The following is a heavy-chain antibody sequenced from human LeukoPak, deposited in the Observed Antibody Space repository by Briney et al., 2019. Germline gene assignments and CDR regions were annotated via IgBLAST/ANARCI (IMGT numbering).Heavy chain of an antibody. V-gene: IGHV3-23*01. CDR3: AKRDAYDSSGFSPLFDY. CDR1: GFPFSNYA. D-gene: IGHD3-22*01. J-gene: IGHJ4*02. CDR2: INGNGDSS. Sequence: GGSLRLASEAYGFPFSNYAMGWVRQAAGKGLEWVSGINGNGDSSYYADSVKGRFTISGDNSKSALYLQLNSLRAEDTAVYYCAKRDAYDSSGFSPLFDYWGQGALVTVSS.